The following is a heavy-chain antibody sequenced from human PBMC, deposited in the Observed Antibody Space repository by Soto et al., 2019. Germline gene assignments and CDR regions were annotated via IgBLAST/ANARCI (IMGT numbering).Heavy chain of an antibody. Sequence: VGPLRLSSRSCGCVFREFQFDWVGGAPGGGLEWLSSITGTSAFTEYAESIEGRFTISRDNPNKLLFLHMDNLRPEDTAVYYCARDNVAFQGAFDLWGQGTLVTVSS. CDR3: ARDNVAFQGAFDL. CDR1: GCVFREFQ. D-gene: IGHD5-12*01. J-gene: IGHJ4*02. CDR2: ITGTSAFT. V-gene: IGHV3-21*01.